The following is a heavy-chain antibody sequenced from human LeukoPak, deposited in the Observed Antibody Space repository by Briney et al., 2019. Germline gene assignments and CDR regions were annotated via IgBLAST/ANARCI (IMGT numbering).Heavy chain of an antibody. CDR3: AKGGPYGDYVGY. CDR1: GFTFSSYG. CDR2: IRYDGSNK. V-gene: IGHV3-30*02. Sequence: GGSLRLSCAASGFTFSSYGMHWVRQAPGKGLEWVAFIRYDGSNKYYADSVEGRFTISRDNSKNTLYLQMNSLRAEDTAVYYCAKGGPYGDYVGYWGQGTLVTVSS. D-gene: IGHD4-17*01. J-gene: IGHJ4*02.